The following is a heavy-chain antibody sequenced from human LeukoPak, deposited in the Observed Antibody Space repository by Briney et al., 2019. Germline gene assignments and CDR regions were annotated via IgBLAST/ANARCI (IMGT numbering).Heavy chain of an antibody. Sequence: SETLSLTCTVSGGSISSYYWSWIRQPPGKGLEWIGYIHSSGSTHYNPSLKSRVTISVDTSKNQFSLKLSSVTAADTAMYYCARISYSSGWNFDYWGQGTLVTVSS. J-gene: IGHJ4*02. CDR1: GGSISSYY. CDR3: ARISYSSGWNFDY. V-gene: IGHV4-59*01. D-gene: IGHD6-19*01. CDR2: IHSSGST.